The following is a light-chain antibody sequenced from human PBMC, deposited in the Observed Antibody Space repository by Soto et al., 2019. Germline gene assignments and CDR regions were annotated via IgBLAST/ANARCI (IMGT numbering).Light chain of an antibody. J-gene: IGKJ2*01. Sequence: ENVLTQSPGTLSLSPGERATLSCRASQSVSSSYLAWYQQKPGQAPRLLMYGASSRATGIPDRFSGSGSGTDFTLTISRLEPEDCAVYYCQQYGSSPYTFGQGTKRESK. CDR1: QSVSSSY. CDR3: QQYGSSPYT. V-gene: IGKV3-20*01. CDR2: GAS.